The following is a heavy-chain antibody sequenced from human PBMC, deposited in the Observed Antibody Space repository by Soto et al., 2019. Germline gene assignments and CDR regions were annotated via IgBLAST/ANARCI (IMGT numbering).Heavy chain of an antibody. CDR2: ISSSSSTI. Sequence: EVQLVESGGGLVQPGGSLRLSCAASGFTFSSYSMKWVRQAPGKGLEWVSFISSSSSTIYYADSVKGRFTISRDNAKNSLYLQMNSLRAEDTAIYYCARDHSSSWYLFDYWGQGTLVTVSS. J-gene: IGHJ4*02. CDR3: ARDHSSSWYLFDY. D-gene: IGHD6-13*01. CDR1: GFTFSSYS. V-gene: IGHV3-48*01.